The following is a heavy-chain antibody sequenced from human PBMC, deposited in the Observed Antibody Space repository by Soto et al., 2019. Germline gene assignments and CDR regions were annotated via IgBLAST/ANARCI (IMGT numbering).Heavy chain of an antibody. CDR3: ARDRVSLAMFGVPVGVFKN. J-gene: IGHJ4*02. CDR2: INAGSGYT. Sequence: GASVKVSCKASGYTFTTFAMHWVRQAPGQRPEWLGWINAGSGYTKYSQNFQDRVTISSDTSASTVYMELSSLRSGDTAIYYCARDRVSLAMFGVPVGVFKNWGQGTLVTVSS. D-gene: IGHD3-3*01. V-gene: IGHV1-3*01. CDR1: GYTFTTFA.